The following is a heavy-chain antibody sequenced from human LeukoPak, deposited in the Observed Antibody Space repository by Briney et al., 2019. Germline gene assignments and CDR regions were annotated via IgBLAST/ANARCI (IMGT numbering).Heavy chain of an antibody. D-gene: IGHD5-18*01. J-gene: IGHJ4*02. V-gene: IGHV3-48*01. CDR3: ARHTAMAVLDY. CDR2: SSASSSDV. CDR1: GLAFSSSA. Sequence: PGGSLRLSCAASGLAFSSSAMNWVRQTPGKGLEWLSYSSASSSDVYYADSVKGRFTISRDNAKDSLYLQMNSLRAEDTAVYYCARHTAMAVLDYWGQGTLVTVSS.